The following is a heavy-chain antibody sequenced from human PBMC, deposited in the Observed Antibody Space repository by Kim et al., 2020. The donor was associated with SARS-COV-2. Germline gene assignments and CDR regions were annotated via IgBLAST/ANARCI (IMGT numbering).Heavy chain of an antibody. CDR3: ARDYSGYEMDYYGMDV. J-gene: IGHJ6*02. CDR1: GFTFSSYG. V-gene: IGHV3-33*05. CDR2: ISYDGSNK. Sequence: GGSLRLSCAASGFTFSSYGMHWVRQAPGKGLEWVAVISYDGSNKYYADSVKGRFTISRDNSKNTLYLQMNSLRAEDTAVYYCARDYSGYEMDYYGMDVWGQGTTVTVSS. D-gene: IGHD5-12*01.